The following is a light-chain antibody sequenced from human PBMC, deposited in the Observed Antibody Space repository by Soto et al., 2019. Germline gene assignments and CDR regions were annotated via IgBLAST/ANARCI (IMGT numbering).Light chain of an antibody. J-gene: IGKJ1*01. CDR2: AAS. Sequence: DIQMTQSPSSLSASVGDRVTITCRASQGISNYLACYQQKPGKVPKLLIYAASTLQSGVPSRFSGSGSGTDFTLTISSLLPEDVATSCCQTYNSAQWTFGQGTKVESK. CDR1: QGISNY. V-gene: IGKV1-27*01. CDR3: QTYNSAQWT.